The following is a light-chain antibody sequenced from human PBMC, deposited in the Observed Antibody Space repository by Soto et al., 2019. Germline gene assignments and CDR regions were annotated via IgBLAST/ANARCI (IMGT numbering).Light chain of an antibody. V-gene: IGKV4-1*01. J-gene: IGKJ3*01. CDR3: QEYYSTPVT. CDR2: WAS. Sequence: DIVMSQSPDSLAVSLGERATINCKSSQIVLYSSNNKYYFAWYQQKPGQPTKLLIYWASTRESGVPYRFSGSESGTDFTLTISSLQAEDVAVYYCQEYYSTPVTFGPRTQLDIK. CDR1: QIVLYSSNNKYY.